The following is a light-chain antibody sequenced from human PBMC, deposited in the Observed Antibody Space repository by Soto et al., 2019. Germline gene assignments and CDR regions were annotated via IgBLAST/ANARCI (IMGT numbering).Light chain of an antibody. CDR1: QSISNNY. Sequence: EIVLTQSPGTLYFSPGEIATLSCRASQSISNNYLAWHQQKSGQAPRLLIYGASRRATGIPDRFSGSGSGTDFTLTISRLEPEDFAVYYCQQYGMSPWTFGQGTKVEIK. V-gene: IGKV3-20*01. J-gene: IGKJ1*01. CDR3: QQYGMSPWT. CDR2: GAS.